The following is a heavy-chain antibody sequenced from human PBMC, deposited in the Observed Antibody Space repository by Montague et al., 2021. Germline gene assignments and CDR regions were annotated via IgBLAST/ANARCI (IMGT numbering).Heavy chain of an antibody. D-gene: IGHD5-12*01. Sequence: PALVKPTQTLTLTCAFSGFSLSTSGVGVGWIRQPPGKALEWLALIYWDDDKRYSPSLKSRLTITKDTSKNQVVLTMTNMDPVDTATYYCAHRQGGYDLWYWGQGTLVTVSS. V-gene: IGHV2-5*02. CDR3: AHRQGGYDLWY. J-gene: IGHJ4*02. CDR1: GFSLSTSGVG. CDR2: IYWDDDK.